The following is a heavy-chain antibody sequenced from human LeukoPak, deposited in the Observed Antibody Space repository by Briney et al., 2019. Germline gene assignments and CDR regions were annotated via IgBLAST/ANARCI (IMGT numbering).Heavy chain of an antibody. CDR3: AREFAHGDTARVFDY. CDR1: GYTFTSYY. D-gene: IGHD5-18*01. J-gene: IGHJ4*02. Sequence: ASVKVSCKASGYTFTSYYIHWVRQAPGQGLEWMGIMNPSGGSTSYARKFQARVTMTRDTSTSTVYMELGSLRSEDTAVYYCAREFAHGDTARVFDYWGQGTLVTVSS. CDR2: MNPSGGST. V-gene: IGHV1-46*01.